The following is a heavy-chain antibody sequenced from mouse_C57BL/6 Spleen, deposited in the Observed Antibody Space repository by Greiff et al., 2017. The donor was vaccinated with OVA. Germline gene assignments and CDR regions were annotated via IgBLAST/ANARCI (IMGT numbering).Heavy chain of an antibody. CDR1: GYAFSSSW. CDR2: IYPGDGDT. V-gene: IGHV1-82*01. Sequence: VKLQQSGPELVKPGASVKISCKASGYAFSSSWMNWVKQRPGKGLEWIGRIYPGDGDTNYNGKFKGKATLTADKSSSTAYMQLSSLTSEDSAVYFCARRVFITTVVATGFDYWGQGTTLTVSS. J-gene: IGHJ2*01. D-gene: IGHD1-1*01. CDR3: ARRVFITTVVATGFDY.